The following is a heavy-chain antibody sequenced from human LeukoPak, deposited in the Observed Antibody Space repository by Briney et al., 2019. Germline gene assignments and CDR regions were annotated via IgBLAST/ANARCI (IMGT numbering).Heavy chain of an antibody. CDR2: IYPADSDT. CDR3: ARSLGGRFYFMDV. CDR1: GYIFTSYW. V-gene: IGHV5-51*01. J-gene: IGHJ6*03. Sequence: GESLKISCKASGYIFTSYWIGWVRQMSGKGLEWMGIIYPADSDTRYSPSFQGQVTISADKSTNTAYLQWASLKASYTAIYYCARSLGGRFYFMDVWGKGTTVTVSS. D-gene: IGHD3-16*01.